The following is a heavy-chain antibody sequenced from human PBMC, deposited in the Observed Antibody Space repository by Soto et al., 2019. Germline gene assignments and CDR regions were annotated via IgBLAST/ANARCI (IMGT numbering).Heavy chain of an antibody. J-gene: IGHJ6*02. CDR3: AKDSLIAARPDYYYYGMDV. D-gene: IGHD6-6*01. V-gene: IGHV3-30-3*01. CDR1: GFTFSSYA. Sequence: GGSLRLSCAASGFTFSSYAMHWVRQAPGKGLEWVAVISYDGSNKYYADSVKGRFTISRDNSKNTLYLQMNSLRAEDTAVYYCAKDSLIAARPDYYYYGMDVWGQGTTVTVSS. CDR2: ISYDGSNK.